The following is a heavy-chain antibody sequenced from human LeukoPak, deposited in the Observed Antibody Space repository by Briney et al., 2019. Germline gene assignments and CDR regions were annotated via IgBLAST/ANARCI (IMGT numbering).Heavy chain of an antibody. V-gene: IGHV3-9*01. CDR3: VKELNTQYDILTGYPSGFDY. D-gene: IGHD3-9*01. CDR2: ISWNSGSI. J-gene: IGHJ4*02. CDR1: GFTFDDYA. Sequence: GGSLRLSCAASGFTFDDYAMHWVRQAPGKGLNWVSGISWNSGSIGYADSVKGRFTISRDNAKNSLYLQMNSLRAEDTALYYFVKELNTQYDILTGYPSGFDYWGQGTLVTVSS.